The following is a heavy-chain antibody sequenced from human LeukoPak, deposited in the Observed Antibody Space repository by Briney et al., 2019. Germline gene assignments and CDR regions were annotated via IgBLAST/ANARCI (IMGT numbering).Heavy chain of an antibody. Sequence: PSETLSLTCAVSGYSISSGYYWGWIRQPPGKGLQWIRSIFQRGYSYYNPSLKSRVTISVDTSRNQFSLKLSSVTAADTAVYYCAGDKETTGNGRPNWFDPWGQGTLVTVSS. CDR1: GYSISSGYY. V-gene: IGHV4-38-2*01. D-gene: IGHD1-1*01. J-gene: IGHJ5*02. CDR2: IFQRGYS. CDR3: AGDKETTGNGRPNWFDP.